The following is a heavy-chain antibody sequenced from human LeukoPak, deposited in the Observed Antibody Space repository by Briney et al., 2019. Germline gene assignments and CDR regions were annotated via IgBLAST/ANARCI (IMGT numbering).Heavy chain of an antibody. J-gene: IGHJ4*02. CDR3: ATSTYWSGGSCYSRTFQY. CDR2: INSDETST. Sequence: GGSLRLSCAASGFTFSSYWMHWVRQAPGKGLVWVSRINSDETSTSYADSVKGRFTISRDNAQKTLYLQMDSLRAEHTAVYYCATSTYWSGGSCYSRTFQYWGQGTLVTVSS. V-gene: IGHV3-74*01. D-gene: IGHD2-15*01. CDR1: GFTFSSYW.